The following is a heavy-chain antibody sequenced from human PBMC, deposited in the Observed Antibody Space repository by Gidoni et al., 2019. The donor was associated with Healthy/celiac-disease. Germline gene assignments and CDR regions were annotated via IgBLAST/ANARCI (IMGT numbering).Heavy chain of an antibody. CDR1: GGSISSSSYY. D-gene: IGHD3-22*01. Sequence: QLQLQESGPGLVKPSETLSLTCTVSGGSISSSSYYWGWIRQPPGKGLEWIGSIYYSGSTYYNPSLKSRVTISVDTSKNQFSLKLSSVTAADTAVYYCASSYYYDSSGYYYGYWGQGTLVTVSS. V-gene: IGHV4-39*01. J-gene: IGHJ4*02. CDR3: ASSYYYDSSGYYYGY. CDR2: IYYSGST.